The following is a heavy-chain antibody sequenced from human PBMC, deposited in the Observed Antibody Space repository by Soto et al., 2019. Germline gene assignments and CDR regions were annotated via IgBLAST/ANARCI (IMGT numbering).Heavy chain of an antibody. CDR2: IIPIFGTA. V-gene: IGHV1-69*13. CDR1: GGTFSSYA. J-gene: IGHJ6*02. D-gene: IGHD2-2*01. Sequence: ASVKVSCKASGGTFSSYAISWVRQAPGQGLEWMGGIIPIFGTANYAQKFQGRVTITADESTSTAYMELSSLRSEDTAVYYCARGDCSSTSCYYYYYYYGMDVWGQGTTVTVSS. CDR3: ARGDCSSTSCYYYYYYYGMDV.